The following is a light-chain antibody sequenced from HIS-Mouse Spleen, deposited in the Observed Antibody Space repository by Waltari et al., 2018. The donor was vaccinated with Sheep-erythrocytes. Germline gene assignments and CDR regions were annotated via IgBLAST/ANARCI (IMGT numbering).Light chain of an antibody. J-gene: IGLJ3*02. CDR2: EGS. CDR1: SSDVGSYNL. V-gene: IGLV2-23*01. CDR3: CSYAGSSTPWV. Sequence: QSALTQPASVSGSPGQSITIPCTGTSSDVGSYNLVSWYQQHPGKAPKLMIYEGSKRPSAVSNRFSGSKSGNTASLTISGLQAEDEADYYCCSYAGSSTPWVFGGGTKLTVL.